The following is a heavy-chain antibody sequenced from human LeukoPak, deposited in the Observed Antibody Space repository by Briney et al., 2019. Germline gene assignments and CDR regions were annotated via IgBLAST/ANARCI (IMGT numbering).Heavy chain of an antibody. CDR2: FYPADPDT. CDR3: ATPYSTSGGA. Sequence: GDSLKISCKASGYNFPNFWIGWVRQMPGKGLEWMAIFYPADPDTRYSPSFEGQVTISADSSINTAYLQWRSLKASDSAMYYCATPYSTSGGAWGQGTLVTVSS. D-gene: IGHD2-2*01. V-gene: IGHV5-51*01. J-gene: IGHJ5*02. CDR1: GYNFPNFW.